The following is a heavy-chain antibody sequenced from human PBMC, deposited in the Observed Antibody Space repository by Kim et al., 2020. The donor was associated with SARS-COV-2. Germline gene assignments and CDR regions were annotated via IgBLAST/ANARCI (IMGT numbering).Heavy chain of an antibody. Sequence: GGSLRLSCAASGFTFSSYGMHWVRQAPGKGLEWVAVIWYDGSNKYYADSVKGRFTISRDNSKNTLYLQMNSLRAEDTAVYYCAREDDYSNYSRWEVGYYYYGMDVWGQGTTVTVSS. V-gene: IGHV3-33*08. J-gene: IGHJ6*02. CDR2: IWYDGSNK. CDR3: AREDDYSNYSRWEVGYYYYGMDV. D-gene: IGHD4-4*01. CDR1: GFTFSSYG.